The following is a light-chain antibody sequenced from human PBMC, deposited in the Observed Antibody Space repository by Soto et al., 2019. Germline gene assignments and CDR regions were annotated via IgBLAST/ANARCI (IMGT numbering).Light chain of an antibody. Sequence: DIQMTQSPSTLSASVGDRVTITCRASQSISSWLAWYQQKPGKAPKLLIYDASSLESGVLSRFSGSGSATEFTLTISSLHPHDFATYYCQKYNSYWTFGQGTKVEIK. CDR1: QSISSW. J-gene: IGKJ1*01. CDR3: QKYNSYWT. CDR2: DAS. V-gene: IGKV1-5*01.